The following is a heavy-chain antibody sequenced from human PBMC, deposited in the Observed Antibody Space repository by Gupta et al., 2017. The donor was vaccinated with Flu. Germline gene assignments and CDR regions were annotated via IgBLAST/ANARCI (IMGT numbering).Heavy chain of an antibody. Sequence: NHWMSWVRQAPGKGLESVANIKQDGSEKYYVDSVKGRFTISRDNAKNSLYLQMNSLRAEDTAVYYCARDSERGSPGGGMDVWGQGTTVTVSS. CDR2: IKQDGSEK. J-gene: IGHJ6*02. D-gene: IGHD3-16*01. CDR3: ARDSERGSPGGGMDV. V-gene: IGHV3-7*01. CDR1: NHW.